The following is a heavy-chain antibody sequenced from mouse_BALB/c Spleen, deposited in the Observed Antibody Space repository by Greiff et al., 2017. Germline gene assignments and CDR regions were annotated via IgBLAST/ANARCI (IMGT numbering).Heavy chain of an antibody. V-gene: IGHV5-6-2*01. CDR3: ARQVGRGLDY. J-gene: IGHJ4*01. CDR1: GFTFSSYY. CDR2: INSNGGST. Sequence: EVQLVESGGGLVKLGGSLKLSCAASGFTFSSYYMSWVRQTPEKRLELVAAINSNGGSTYYPDTVKGRFTISRDNAKNTLYLQMSSLKSEDTALYYCARQVGRGLDYWGQGTSVTVSS. D-gene: IGHD1-1*02.